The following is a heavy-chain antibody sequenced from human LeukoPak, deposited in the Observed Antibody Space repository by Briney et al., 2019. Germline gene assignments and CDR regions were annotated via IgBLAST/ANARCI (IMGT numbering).Heavy chain of an antibody. CDR1: GYTFTNYW. CDR2: IYSGDSDT. D-gene: IGHD5-18*01. CDR3: ATKGDSDAGAAYYYYMDV. Sequence: GESLKISCKGSGYTFTNYWIGWVRQMPAKGLEWRGIIYSGDSDTRYSPSFQGQVTISADKSISTAYLQWSSLKASDSAMYYCATKGDSDAGAAYYYYMDVWGKGTTVTVSS. J-gene: IGHJ6*03. V-gene: IGHV5-51*01.